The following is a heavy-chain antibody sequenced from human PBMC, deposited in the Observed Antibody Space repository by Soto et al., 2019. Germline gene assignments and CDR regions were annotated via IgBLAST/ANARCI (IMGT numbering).Heavy chain of an antibody. D-gene: IGHD3-3*01. CDR2: INHSGST. Sequence: PSETLSLTXAVYGGSFSGYYWSWIRQPPGKGLEWIGEINHSGSTNYNPSLKSRVTISVDTSKNQFSLKLSSVTAADTAVYYCARIPIDFWSGYYRVDYFDYWGQGTLVTVSS. V-gene: IGHV4-34*01. J-gene: IGHJ4*02. CDR3: ARIPIDFWSGYYRVDYFDY. CDR1: GGSFSGYY.